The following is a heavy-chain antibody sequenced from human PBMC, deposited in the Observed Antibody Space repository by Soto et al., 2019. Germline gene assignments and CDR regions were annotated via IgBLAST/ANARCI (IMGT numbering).Heavy chain of an antibody. J-gene: IGHJ4*02. CDR2: ISGSGGGA. D-gene: IGHD6-19*01. V-gene: IGHV3-23*01. CDR3: ATTGGSAWHLRD. Sequence: EVQLLESGGGSVQPGGSLRLSCAASGFTFSSYAMTWVRQAPGKGLEWVSHISGSGGGADYADSVKGRFTISRDTSKNPLFLQMNNLRVEDTALYYCATTGGSAWHLRDWGQGTLVTVSS. CDR1: GFTFSSYA.